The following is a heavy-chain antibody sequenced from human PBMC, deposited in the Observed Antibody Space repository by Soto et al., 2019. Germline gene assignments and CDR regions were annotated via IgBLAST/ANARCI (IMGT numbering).Heavy chain of an antibody. CDR1: GFTFSSYA. D-gene: IGHD3-9*01. V-gene: IGHV3-23*01. Sequence: GGSLRLSCAASGFTFSSYAMSWVRQAPGKGLEWVSAISGSGGSTYYADSVKGRFTISRDNSKNTLYLQMNSLRAEDTAVYYCANNENYDILTGCDYWGQGTLVTVSS. CDR3: ANNENYDILTGCDY. CDR2: ISGSGGST. J-gene: IGHJ4*02.